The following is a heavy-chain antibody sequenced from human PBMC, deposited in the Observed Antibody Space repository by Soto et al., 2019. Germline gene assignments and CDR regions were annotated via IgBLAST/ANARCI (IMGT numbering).Heavy chain of an antibody. J-gene: IGHJ4*02. CDR3: VKQMTTWTDSFFDF. CDR2: LGPDGRNT. D-gene: IGHD4-17*01. CDR1: EFSFSRYA. Sequence: GGSLRLSCVASEFSFSRYAMTWVRQAAGKGLQWVAGLGPDGRNTFYGESVRGRFTISRDNSRNTLYLQLSSLRAEDTAVYFCVKQMTTWTDSFFDFWGQGIQVTVSS. V-gene: IGHV3-23*01.